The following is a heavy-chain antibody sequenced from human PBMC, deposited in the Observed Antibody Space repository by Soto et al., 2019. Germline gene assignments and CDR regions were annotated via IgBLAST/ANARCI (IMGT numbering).Heavy chain of an antibody. Sequence: EVQLLESGGGLVQPGGSLRLSCAASGFTFSNYAMSWVRQAPGQGLEWVSNISGSGDSTYYADSVKGRFTVSSDNSNNTRYLQMNSLRAEDTALYYCASDFCVSTACLVKRWFQEWGQGTLVTGSS. CDR2: ISGSGDST. D-gene: IGHD3-3*01. CDR3: ASDFCVSTACLVKRWFQE. CDR1: GFTFSNYA. V-gene: IGHV3-23*01. J-gene: IGHJ1*01.